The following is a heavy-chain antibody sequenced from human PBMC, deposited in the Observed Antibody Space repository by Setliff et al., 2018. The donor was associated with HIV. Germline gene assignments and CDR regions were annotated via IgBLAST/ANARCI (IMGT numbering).Heavy chain of an antibody. CDR2: IRSEAYDGTT. Sequence: GGSLRLSCAASGFTFSRYSMSWVRQAPGKGLEWVGFIRSEAYDGTTEYAASVEGRFTISRDDSKSIAYLRMNSLKAEDTAVYYCTRIKWDLPYNPQFDYWGQGTLVTVSS. D-gene: IGHD1-26*01. V-gene: IGHV3-49*04. CDR1: GFTFSRYS. J-gene: IGHJ4*02. CDR3: TRIKWDLPYNPQFDY.